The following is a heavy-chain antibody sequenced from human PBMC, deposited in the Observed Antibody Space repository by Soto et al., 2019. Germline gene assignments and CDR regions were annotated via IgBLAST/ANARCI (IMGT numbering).Heavy chain of an antibody. Sequence: ASVKVSCKAAGYTVTGHYIHWVRQAPEQGPEWMGESGTEPGATRYAQKVPGRVIMTRDMSLTTVYMELSSSRSEDTAVYYCAREGLNHLLGTGSGGSHMFDPWGKGTMGTVST. CDR3: AREGLNHLLGTGSGGSHMFDP. CDR2: SGTEPGAT. V-gene: IGHV1-2*02. CDR1: GYTVTGHY. J-gene: IGHJ5*02. D-gene: IGHD2-15*01.